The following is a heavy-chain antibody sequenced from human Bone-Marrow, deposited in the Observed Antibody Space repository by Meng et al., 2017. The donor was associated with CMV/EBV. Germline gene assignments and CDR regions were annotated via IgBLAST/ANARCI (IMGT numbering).Heavy chain of an antibody. CDR1: GFTFSSYG. D-gene: IGHD2-2*01. Sequence: GGSLRLSCAASGFTFSSYGMHWVRQAPGKGLEWVSGVSWNGSRTHYADSVKGRFIISRDNSRNFLYQQMNSLRPEDMAVYYCGRVVVVPAAISVVVVITTRDWFDPWGQGTLVTVSS. CDR3: GRVVVVPAAISVVVVITTRDWFDP. CDR2: VSWNGSRT. J-gene: IGHJ5*02. V-gene: IGHV3-19*01.